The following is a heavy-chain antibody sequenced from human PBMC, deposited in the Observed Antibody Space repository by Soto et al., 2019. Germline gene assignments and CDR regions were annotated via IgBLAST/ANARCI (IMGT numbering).Heavy chain of an antibody. D-gene: IGHD4-17*01. CDR3: AKEFYGGNMDV. Sequence: ESGGGVVQPGRSLRLSCAASGFTFSSYGMHWVRQAPGKGLEWVAVISYDGSNKYYADSVKGRFTISRDNSKNTLYLQMNSLRAEDTAVYYCAKEFYGGNMDVWGKGTTVTVSS. V-gene: IGHV3-30*18. J-gene: IGHJ6*03. CDR1: GFTFSSYG. CDR2: ISYDGSNK.